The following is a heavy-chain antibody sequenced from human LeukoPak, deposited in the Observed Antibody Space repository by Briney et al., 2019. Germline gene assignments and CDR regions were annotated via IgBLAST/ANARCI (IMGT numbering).Heavy chain of an antibody. D-gene: IGHD6-13*01. V-gene: IGHV3-48*03. CDR1: GFTFSSYE. J-gene: IGHJ4*02. CDR2: ISSSGSTI. CDR3: ARVVIAAAGRGLDY. Sequence: PGGSLRLSCAASGFTFSSYEMNWVRQAPGKGLEWVSYISSSGSTIYYADSVKGRFTISRDNAKNSLYLQMNSLRAEDTAVYYCARVVIAAAGRGLDYWGQGTLVTVSS.